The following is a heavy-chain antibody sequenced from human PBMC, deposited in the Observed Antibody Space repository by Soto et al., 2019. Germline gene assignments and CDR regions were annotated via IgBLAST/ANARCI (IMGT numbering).Heavy chain of an antibody. CDR1: GFTLSNYW. CDR3: VRDMRYCSGGSCPSAAFDI. CDR2: VDGGGSGT. Sequence: EVQLVESGGDLVQPGGSLRLSCAASGFTLSNYWMHWVRQTPGKGLVWVSRVDGGGSGTAYADSVKGRFTISRDNAKNNLFLQMISLRVDDTAVYYCVRDMRYCSGGSCPSAAFDIWGQGTMVTVSS. J-gene: IGHJ3*02. V-gene: IGHV3-74*03. D-gene: IGHD2-15*01.